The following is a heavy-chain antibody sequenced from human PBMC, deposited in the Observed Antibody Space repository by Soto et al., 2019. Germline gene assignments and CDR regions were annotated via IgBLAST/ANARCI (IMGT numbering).Heavy chain of an antibody. CDR3: ARDGWSAGYDFWSGYYYTRPRTYYYYCMDV. CDR2: INPSGGST. CDR1: GGTFSSYA. J-gene: IGHJ6*02. D-gene: IGHD3-3*01. Sequence: ASVKVSCKASGGTFSSYAISWVRQAPGQGLEWMGIINPSGGSTSYAQKFQGRVTMTRDTSTSTVYMELSSLRSEDTAVYYCARDGWSAGYDFWSGYYYTRPRTYYYYCMDVWGQGTTVTVSS. V-gene: IGHV1-46*01.